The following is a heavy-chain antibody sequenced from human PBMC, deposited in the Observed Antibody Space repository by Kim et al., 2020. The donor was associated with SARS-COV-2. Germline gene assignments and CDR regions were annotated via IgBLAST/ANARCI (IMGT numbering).Heavy chain of an antibody. J-gene: IGHJ6*02. CDR1: GYTFSDYY. V-gene: IGHV1-46*01. D-gene: IGHD5-12*01. CDR2: INPSGGRT. CDR3: ARAGGYSGQYAMDV. Sequence: ASVKVSCKASGYTFSDYYMHWVRQAPGQGLEWMGVINPSGGRTSYAQKFQGRVSMTRDRSTSTVYMELSSLRSDDTAVYYCARAGGYSGQYAMDVWGQGTTVTVSS.